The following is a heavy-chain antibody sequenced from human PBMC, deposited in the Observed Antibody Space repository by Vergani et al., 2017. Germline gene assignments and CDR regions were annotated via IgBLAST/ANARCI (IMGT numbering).Heavy chain of an antibody. CDR1: GFTFSSYA. J-gene: IGHJ6*03. V-gene: IGHV3-23*01. D-gene: IGHD2-8*01. CDR2: ISGSGGST. CDR3: AXKKAYAIRGSDYYYYMDV. Sequence: EVQLLESGGGLVQPGGSLRLSCAASGFTFSSYAMSWVRQAPGKGLEWVSAISGSGGSTYYADSVKGRFTISGDNSKNTLYLQMNSLRAEDTAVYYCAXKKAYAIRGSDYYYYMDVWGKGTTVTVSS.